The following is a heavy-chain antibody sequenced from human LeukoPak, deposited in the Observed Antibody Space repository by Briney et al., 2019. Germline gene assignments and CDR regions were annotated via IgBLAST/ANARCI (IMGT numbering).Heavy chain of an antibody. CDR1: GGSISSGGYY. J-gene: IGHJ5*02. D-gene: IGHD3-10*01. V-gene: IGHV4-30-2*01. Sequence: SETLSLTCAVSGGSISSGGYYWSWIRQPPGKGLEWIGYIYYSGSTYYNPSLKGGVTLSVDSPKALFSRKLGSVTAADPAVFYCAREAELGFYPWGQGTLVTVSS. CDR3: AREAELGFYP. CDR2: IYYSGST.